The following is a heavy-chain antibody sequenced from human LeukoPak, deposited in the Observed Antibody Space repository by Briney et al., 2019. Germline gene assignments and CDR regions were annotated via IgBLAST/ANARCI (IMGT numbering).Heavy chain of an antibody. J-gene: IGHJ1*01. CDR3: ASGPTGWTEYFQH. CDR1: GFPFSGST. D-gene: IGHD6-19*01. Sequence: PGGSLSLSCAASGFPFSGSTMHWVRQASGKGLEWVARIRTKADNYAPAYAASVTGRFTTSRDDSQNMAYLQMNSLKIEDTARYYCASGPTGWTEYFQHWGQGILLTVSS. CDR2: IRTKADNYAP. V-gene: IGHV3-73*01.